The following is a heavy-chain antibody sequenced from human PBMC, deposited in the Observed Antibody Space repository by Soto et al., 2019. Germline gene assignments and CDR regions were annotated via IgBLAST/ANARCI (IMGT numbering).Heavy chain of an antibody. CDR1: GGSISSGDYY. CDR3: ARETTVQGNDY. CDR2: IYYSGST. D-gene: IGHD4-17*01. V-gene: IGHV4-30-4*01. J-gene: IGHJ4*02. Sequence: ASETLSLTCTFSGGSISSGDYYWSWIRQPPGKGLEWIGYIYYSGSTYYNPSLKSRVTISVDTSKNQFSLKLSSVTAADTAVYYCARETTVQGNDYWGQGTLVTVSS.